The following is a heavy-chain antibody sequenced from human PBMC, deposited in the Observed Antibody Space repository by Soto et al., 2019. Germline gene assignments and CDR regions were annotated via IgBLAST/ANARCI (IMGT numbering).Heavy chain of an antibody. Sequence: SVKVSCKASGYTFTSYAMHWVRQAPGQRLEWMGWINAGNGNTKYSQKFQGRVTMTTDTSTSTVYMDLRSLRSDDTAVYYCAREGEMPYYYYGLDVWGQGTTVTVSS. D-gene: IGHD3-16*01. J-gene: IGHJ6*02. CDR1: GYTFTSYA. V-gene: IGHV1-3*01. CDR2: INAGNGNT. CDR3: AREGEMPYYYYGLDV.